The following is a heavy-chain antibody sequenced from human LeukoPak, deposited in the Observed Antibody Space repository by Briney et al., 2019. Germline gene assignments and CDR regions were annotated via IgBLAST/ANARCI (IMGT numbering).Heavy chain of an antibody. Sequence: PSETLSLTCTVSGGSISSYYGSWIRQPPEKGLEWIGYIYYSGSTNYNPSLKSRVTISVDTSKNQFSLKLSSVTAADTAVYYCARLGMNYYYGMDVWGQGTTVTVSS. CDR2: IYYSGST. V-gene: IGHV4-59*08. J-gene: IGHJ6*02. D-gene: IGHD7-27*01. CDR1: GGSISSYY. CDR3: ARLGMNYYYGMDV.